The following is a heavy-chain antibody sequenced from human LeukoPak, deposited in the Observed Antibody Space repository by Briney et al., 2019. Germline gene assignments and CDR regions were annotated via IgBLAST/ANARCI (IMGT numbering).Heavy chain of an antibody. CDR1: GFTFSRFA. CDR3: AKLTGIVVVPAAGFDY. CDR2: ISGSGGST. V-gene: IGHV3-23*01. J-gene: IGHJ4*02. Sequence: SGGSLRLSCAASGFTFSRFAMSWVRQAPGKGLEWVSAISGSGGSTYHADSVKGRFTISRDNSKSTLYLQINSLRVEDTALYYCAKLTGIVVVPAAGFDYWGQGTLVTVSS. D-gene: IGHD2-2*01.